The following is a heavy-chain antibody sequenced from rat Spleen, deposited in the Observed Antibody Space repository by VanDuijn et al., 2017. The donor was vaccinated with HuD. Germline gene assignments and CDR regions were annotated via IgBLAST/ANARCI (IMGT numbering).Heavy chain of an antibody. Sequence: EVQLVESGGGLVQPGRSMKLSCAASGFTFSNYDMAWVRQAPRRGLDWVASITYDGFSTHYRDSVKGRFTISRDNAKSTLYLQMDSLRSDDTATYYCASHYDGTYPFTYWGQCTLVTVSS. J-gene: IGHJ3*01. V-gene: IGHV5-7*01. CDR3: ASHYDGTYPFTY. CDR1: GFTFSNYD. CDR2: ITYDGFST. D-gene: IGHD1-12*02.